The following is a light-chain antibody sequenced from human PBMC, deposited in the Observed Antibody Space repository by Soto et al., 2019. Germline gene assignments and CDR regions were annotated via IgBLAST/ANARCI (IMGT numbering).Light chain of an antibody. Sequence: ALTQSPGTLSSSPGERATLSCRASQSVSSNYLAWYQQKPGQAPRLLIYGASSRATGIPDRFSGSGYGTDFTLTIDRLESEDFAVYFCQQYGDLPWTFGQGTKVEN. CDR3: QQYGDLPWT. V-gene: IGKV3-20*01. J-gene: IGKJ1*01. CDR1: QSVSSNY. CDR2: GAS.